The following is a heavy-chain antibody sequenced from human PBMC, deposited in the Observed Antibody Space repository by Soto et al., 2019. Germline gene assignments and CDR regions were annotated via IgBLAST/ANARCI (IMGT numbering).Heavy chain of an antibody. CDR3: ARLSYYYDSGGYYHC. J-gene: IGHJ4*02. CDR2: IYYSGST. Sequence: QVQLQESGPGLVKPSQTLSLTCTVSGGSISSGDYYWSWIRQPPGKGLEWIGYIYYSGSTYYTPSLKSRVPISVDVSKDNVSLKLSSVTGADTSVYYVARLSYYYDSGGYYHCWGPGTMVTVSS. CDR1: GGSISSGDYY. D-gene: IGHD3-22*01. V-gene: IGHV4-30-4*01.